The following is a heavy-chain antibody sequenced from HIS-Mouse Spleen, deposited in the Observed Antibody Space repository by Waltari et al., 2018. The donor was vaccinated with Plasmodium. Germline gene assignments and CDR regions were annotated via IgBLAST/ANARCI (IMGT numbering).Heavy chain of an antibody. J-gene: IGHJ3*02. CDR2: IWYDGSNK. Sequence: QVQLVESGGGVVQPGRSLRLSCAAAGFTFSRYGLHWVRQAPGKGLEWVAVIWYDGSNKYYADSVKGRFTISRDNSKNTLYLQMNSLRAEDTAVYYCAKGSSIAARDAFDIWGQGTMVTVSS. V-gene: IGHV3-33*06. D-gene: IGHD6-6*01. CDR1: GFTFSRYG. CDR3: AKGSSIAARDAFDI.